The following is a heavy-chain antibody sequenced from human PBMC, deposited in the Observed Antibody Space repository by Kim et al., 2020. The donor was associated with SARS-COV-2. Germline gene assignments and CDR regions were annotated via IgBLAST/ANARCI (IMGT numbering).Heavy chain of an antibody. CDR2: ISCSSSNI. D-gene: IGHD2-2*01. V-gene: IGHV3-21*01. CDR3: ARDVGLVPAAEYYYYYGMGV. Sequence: GGSLRLSCAASGFTFSSYSMNWVRQAPGKGLEWVSAISCSSSNIYYADSVKGRFTISRDNAKNSLYLQMNSLRAEDTAVYYCARDVGLVPAAEYYYYYGMGVWGQGTTVTVSS. CDR1: GFTFSSYS. J-gene: IGHJ6*02.